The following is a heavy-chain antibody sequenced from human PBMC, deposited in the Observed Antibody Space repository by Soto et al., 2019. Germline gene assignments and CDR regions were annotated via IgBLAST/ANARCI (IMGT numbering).Heavy chain of an antibody. CDR1: GASISSGTFY. J-gene: IGHJ5*02. D-gene: IGHD2-15*01. CDR2: IYYDGST. V-gene: IGHV4-39*07. CDR3: AREGCSGGSCGNWFDP. Sequence: SETLSLTCTVSGASISSGTFYWGWIRQPPGKGLESIANIYYDGSTYYNPSLKSRVTISVDTSKNQFSLKLSSVTAADTAVYYCAREGCSGGSCGNWFDPWGQGTLVTVSS.